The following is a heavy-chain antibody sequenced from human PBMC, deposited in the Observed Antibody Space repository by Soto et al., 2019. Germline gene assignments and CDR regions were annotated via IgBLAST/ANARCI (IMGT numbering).Heavy chain of an antibody. J-gene: IGHJ4*02. CDR3: ASYDRFLESLGPIPIEY. Sequence: HPGGSLRLSCAASGFTFSSYAMSWVRQAPGKGLEWVSAISGSGGSTYYADSVKGRFTISRDNSKNTLYLQMNSLRAEDTAVYYCASYDRFLESLGPIPIEYWGQGTLVTVSS. CDR1: GFTFSSYA. V-gene: IGHV3-23*01. D-gene: IGHD3-3*01. CDR2: ISGSGGST.